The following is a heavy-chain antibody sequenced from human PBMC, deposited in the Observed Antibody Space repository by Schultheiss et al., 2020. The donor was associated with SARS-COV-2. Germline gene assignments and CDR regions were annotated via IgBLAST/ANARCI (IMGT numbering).Heavy chain of an antibody. J-gene: IGHJ4*02. V-gene: IGHV3-74*01. CDR1: GFTFSSYW. D-gene: IGHD3-10*01. Sequence: GGSLRLSCAASGFTFSSYWMHWVRQAPGKGLVWVSRINSDGSSTSYADSVKGRFTISRDNSKNTLYLQMNSLRAEDTAVYYCARAGGYGSGSYGTLDYWGQGTLVTVSS. CDR3: ARAGGYGSGSYGTLDY. CDR2: INSDGSST.